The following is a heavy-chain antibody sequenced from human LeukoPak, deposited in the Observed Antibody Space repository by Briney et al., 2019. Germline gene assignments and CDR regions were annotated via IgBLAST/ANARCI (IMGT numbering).Heavy chain of an antibody. J-gene: IGHJ5*02. Sequence: GGSLRLSCAVSGFTFSSYWMSWVRQVPGKGLEWLANINEDGSGRFYVDSVKGRLTISRDNAKNSLFLQMNSLRAEDTAVYYCARGEGFDHWGQGTLVTVSS. V-gene: IGHV3-7*01. CDR2: INEDGSGR. CDR1: GFTFSSYW. CDR3: ARGEGFDH.